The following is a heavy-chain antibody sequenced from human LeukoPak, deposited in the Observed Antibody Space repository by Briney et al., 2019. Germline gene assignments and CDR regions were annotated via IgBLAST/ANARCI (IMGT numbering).Heavy chain of an antibody. CDR1: GGSFSDHS. CDR2: INHTGST. D-gene: IGHD5-12*01. Sequence: SETLSLTCAVYGGSFSDHSWTWIRQPPGKGLEWIGEINHTGSTSYNPSLKSRVTISVDTSKSQFSLRLTSVTAADTAVYYCARGQWLDNSWGQGTLVTVSS. J-gene: IGHJ4*02. V-gene: IGHV4-34*01. CDR3: ARGQWLDNS.